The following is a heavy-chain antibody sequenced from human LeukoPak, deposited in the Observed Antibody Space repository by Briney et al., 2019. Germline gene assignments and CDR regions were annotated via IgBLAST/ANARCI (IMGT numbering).Heavy chain of an antibody. V-gene: IGHV3-23*01. J-gene: IGHJ4*02. D-gene: IGHD5-12*01. CDR2: ISASGGST. CDR3: ALKLGRVATMTYLDY. Sequence: GGSLRLSCAASGFTFSSSAMTWVCQSPRKGLEWVSTISASGGSTFFADSVKGRFTISRDNSKNTLYLHMNSLRAEDTAVYYYALKLGRVATMTYLDYWGQGTLVTVSS. CDR1: GFTFSSSA.